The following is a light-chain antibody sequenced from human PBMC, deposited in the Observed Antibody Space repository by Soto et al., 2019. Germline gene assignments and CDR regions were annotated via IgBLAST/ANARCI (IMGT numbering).Light chain of an antibody. J-gene: IGKJ1*01. V-gene: IGKV3-20*01. CDR3: QQYGSSPT. Sequence: EIALTQSPGTLSLSPGERATLSCRASQSVSSSYLAWYQQKPGQAPRLLIYGASSRATGIPDRFSGSGSGTDFSLTISRLEPEDFAVYYCQQYGSSPTLGQGTKVEIK. CDR1: QSVSSSY. CDR2: GAS.